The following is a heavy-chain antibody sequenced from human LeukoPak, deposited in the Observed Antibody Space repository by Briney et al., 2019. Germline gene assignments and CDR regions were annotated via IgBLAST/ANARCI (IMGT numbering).Heavy chain of an antibody. CDR1: GGSINTALYY. D-gene: IGHD4-17*01. CDR3: ARDAATTSPFAGMDV. J-gene: IGHJ6*02. V-gene: IGHV4-39*07. CDR2: IYYSGST. Sequence: SETLSLTCTVSGGSINTALYYWGWIRQPPGKGLEWIGSIYYSGSTYYNPSLKSRVTISVDTSKNQFSLKLSSVTAADTAVYYCARDAATTSPFAGMDVWGQGTTVTVSS.